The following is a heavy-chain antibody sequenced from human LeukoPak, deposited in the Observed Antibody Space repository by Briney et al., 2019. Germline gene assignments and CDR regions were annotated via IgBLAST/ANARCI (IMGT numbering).Heavy chain of an antibody. V-gene: IGHV3-21*01. D-gene: IGHD3-22*01. Sequence: GGSLRLSCAASGFTFSSYSMSWVRQAPGKGLEWVSSISSSSSYIYYADSVKGRFTISRDNAKNSLYLQMNSLRAEDTAVYYCAREGYYNDSSGYSAWGQGTLVTVSS. J-gene: IGHJ5*02. CDR3: AREGYYNDSSGYSA. CDR2: ISSSSSYI. CDR1: GFTFSSYS.